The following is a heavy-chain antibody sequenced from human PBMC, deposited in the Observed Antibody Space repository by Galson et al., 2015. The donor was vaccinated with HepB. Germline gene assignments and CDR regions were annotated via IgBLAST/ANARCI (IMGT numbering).Heavy chain of an antibody. CDR2: INQDGSEK. Sequence: SLRLSCAASGFSIDWMDWVRQAPGKGLEWVANINQDGSEKYYVDSVKGRFTISRDNAKHSVSLQMNSLRADDTAVYCCSRRLDDWGQGTLVRVSS. CDR3: SRRLDD. J-gene: IGHJ4*02. V-gene: IGHV3-7*03. CDR1: GFSIDW.